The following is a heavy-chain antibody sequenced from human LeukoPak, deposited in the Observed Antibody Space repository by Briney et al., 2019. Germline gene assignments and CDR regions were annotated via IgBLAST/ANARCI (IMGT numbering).Heavy chain of an antibody. V-gene: IGHV1-69*05. Sequence: SVXVSCKASGGTFSSYAISWVRQAPGQGLEWMGRIIPIFGTANYAQKFQGRVTITTDESTSTAYMELSSLRSEDTAVYYCARDLSGWSGFGYWGQGTLVTVSS. CDR1: GGTFSSYA. D-gene: IGHD6-19*01. J-gene: IGHJ4*02. CDR2: IIPIFGTA. CDR3: ARDLSGWSGFGY.